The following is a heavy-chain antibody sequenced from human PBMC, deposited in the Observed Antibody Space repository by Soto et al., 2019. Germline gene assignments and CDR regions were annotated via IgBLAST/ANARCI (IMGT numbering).Heavy chain of an antibody. CDR3: AKVTHRGPIAVAGPRGS. CDR1: GSITNHH. V-gene: IGHV1-46*01. D-gene: IGHD6-19*01. CDR2: FNPSGLGT. J-gene: IGHJ5*02. Sequence: QVHLVQSGAEVKKPGASVNVSCQASGSITNHHIHWVRQPPGQGLEWIGIFNPSGLGTTYAQKCQGRGTITRDTSTSTVYMELSSLTAEDTAVDCGAKVTHRGPIAVAGPRGSWGQGTLVIVSS.